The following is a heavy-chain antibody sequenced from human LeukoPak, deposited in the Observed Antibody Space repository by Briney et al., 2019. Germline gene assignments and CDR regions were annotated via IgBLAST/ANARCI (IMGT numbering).Heavy chain of an antibody. Sequence: GSSVKVSCKASGVTFSSYAISWVRQAPGQGLEWMGRIIPILGIANYAQKFQGRVTITADKSTSTAYMELSSLRSEDTAVYYCARDPLQDCSGGSCYGEYYYYGMDVWGQGTTVTVSS. CDR1: GVTFSSYA. V-gene: IGHV1-69*04. J-gene: IGHJ6*02. CDR3: ARDPLQDCSGGSCYGEYYYYGMDV. CDR2: IIPILGIA. D-gene: IGHD2-15*01.